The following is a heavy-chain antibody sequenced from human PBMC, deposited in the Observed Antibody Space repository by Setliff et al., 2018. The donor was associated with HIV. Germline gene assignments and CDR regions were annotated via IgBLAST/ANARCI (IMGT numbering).Heavy chain of an antibody. J-gene: IGHJ4*02. Sequence: PSETLSLTCAVSGGSFTNADYYWSWIRQPPGKGLEWIGYIYYSGNTYYNPSLKSRVVISIDTSSNQFSLNLNSVTAADTAVYFCAREKHWNGPFDYWGQGKLVTVSS. D-gene: IGHD1-1*01. CDR3: AREKHWNGPFDY. V-gene: IGHV4-30-4*08. CDR1: GGSFTNADYY. CDR2: IYYSGNT.